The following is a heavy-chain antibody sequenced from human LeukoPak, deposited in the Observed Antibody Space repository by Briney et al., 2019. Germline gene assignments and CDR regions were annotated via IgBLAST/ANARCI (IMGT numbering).Heavy chain of an antibody. CDR1: GYRFTNYW. CDR2: IYPVDSDT. CDR3: ARLPYSTSTLDY. D-gene: IGHD6-13*01. V-gene: IGHV5-51*01. Sequence: GESLQISCQGSGYRFTNYWIAWVRQLPGKGLEWMGIIYPVDSDTRYSPSFQGQVTISADKSISTAYLQWSSLKASDTAVYYCARLPYSTSTLDYWGQGTLVTVPS. J-gene: IGHJ4*02.